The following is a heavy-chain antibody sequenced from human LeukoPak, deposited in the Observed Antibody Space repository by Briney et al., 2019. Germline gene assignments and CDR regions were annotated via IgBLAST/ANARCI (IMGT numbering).Heavy chain of an antibody. CDR3: ARTGLGLYSFDY. D-gene: IGHD3/OR15-3a*01. CDR2: ITGSLNSI. V-gene: IGHV3-48*01. J-gene: IGHJ4*02. CDR1: GFTFSSYS. Sequence: GGSLRLSCAASGFTFSSYSMNWVRQAPGKGLEWISYITGSLNSIHYADSVKGRFTISRDNAKNSAYLQMNGLRLEDTAVYYCARTGLGLYSFDYWGQGTLVTVSS.